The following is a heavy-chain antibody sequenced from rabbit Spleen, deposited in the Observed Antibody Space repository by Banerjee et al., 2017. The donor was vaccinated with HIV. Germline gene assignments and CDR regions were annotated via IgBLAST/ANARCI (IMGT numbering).Heavy chain of an antibody. V-gene: IGHV1S7*01. CDR1: GFSISSYY. J-gene: IGHJ4*01. CDR2: IDPVFGIT. CDR3: VRSAYVSGSAFYGYFNL. D-gene: IGHD1-1*01. Sequence: QLEESAGGLVQPGGSLTLTCTASGFSISSYYMNWVRQAPGKGLEWIGYIDPVFGITYYANWVNGRFSISRENAQNTLDLQLNSLTVADTATYFCVRSAYVSGSAFYGYFNLWGPGTLVTVS.